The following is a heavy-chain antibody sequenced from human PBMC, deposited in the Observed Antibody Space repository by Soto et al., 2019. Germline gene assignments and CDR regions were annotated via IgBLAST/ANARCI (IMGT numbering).Heavy chain of an antibody. J-gene: IGHJ4*02. V-gene: IGHV3-23*01. D-gene: IGHD1-1*01. Sequence: WGSLRLSCAASGFTFSSYAMSWVRQAPGKGLEWVSAISGSGGSTYYADSVKGRFTISRDNSKNTLYLQMNSLRAEDTAVYYCAKDVWNDVEPYYFDYWGQGTLVTVSS. CDR1: GFTFSSYA. CDR2: ISGSGGST. CDR3: AKDVWNDVEPYYFDY.